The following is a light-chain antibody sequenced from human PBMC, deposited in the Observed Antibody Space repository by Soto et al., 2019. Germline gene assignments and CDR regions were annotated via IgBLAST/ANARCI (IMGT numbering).Light chain of an antibody. CDR2: GAS. CDR1: QNVLMH. CDR3: QHYNAWPLT. J-gene: IGKJ4*01. V-gene: IGKV3-15*01. Sequence: EIVMTQSPATLSVSPGERATLSCRASQNVLMHLAWYQQKRGQAPRLLIYGASTRATGIPARFSGSGYGTEFTLTISSLQSEDFAIYYCQHYNAWPLTFGGGTKVEIK.